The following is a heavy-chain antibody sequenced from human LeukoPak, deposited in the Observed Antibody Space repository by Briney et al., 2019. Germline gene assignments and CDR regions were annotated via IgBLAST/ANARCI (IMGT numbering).Heavy chain of an antibody. CDR1: GGSISSYY. Sequence: SKTLSLTCTVSGGSISSYYWSWIRQPAGKGLEWIGRIYTSGSTNYNPSLKSRVTISVDTSKNQFSLKLSSVTAADTAVYYCARAPRLTGAFDIWGQGTMVTVSS. D-gene: IGHD3-16*01. CDR3: ARAPRLTGAFDI. V-gene: IGHV4-4*07. CDR2: IYTSGST. J-gene: IGHJ3*02.